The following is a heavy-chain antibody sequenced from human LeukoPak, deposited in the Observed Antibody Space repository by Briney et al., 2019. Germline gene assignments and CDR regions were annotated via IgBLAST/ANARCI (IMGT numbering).Heavy chain of an antibody. CDR2: ICWNSGSI. V-gene: IGHV3-9*03. Sequence: GRSLRLSCAASGFTFDDYAMHWVRRAPGEGLGWVSGICWNSGSIGYADSVKGRFTISRDNAKNSLYLQMNSLRAEDMALYYCAKSRDYYYGSGNFDYWGQGTLVTVSS. J-gene: IGHJ4*02. CDR3: AKSRDYYYGSGNFDY. CDR1: GFTFDDYA. D-gene: IGHD3-10*01.